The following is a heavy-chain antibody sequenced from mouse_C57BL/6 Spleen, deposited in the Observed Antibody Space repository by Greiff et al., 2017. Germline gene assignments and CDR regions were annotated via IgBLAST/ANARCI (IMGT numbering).Heavy chain of an antibody. CDR1: GYTFTSYW. V-gene: IGHV1-59*01. D-gene: IGHD2-1*01. CDR2: IDPADSYT. J-gene: IGHJ1*03. CDR3: ASPIYDGNPWYFDV. Sequence: QVQLQQSGAELVWPGTSVKLSCKASGYTFTSYWMHWVKQRPGQGLEWIGVIDPADSYTNYTPKFKGKATLTVDTSSSTAYMQLSSLTSEDSAVYYCASPIYDGNPWYFDVWGTGTTVTVSS.